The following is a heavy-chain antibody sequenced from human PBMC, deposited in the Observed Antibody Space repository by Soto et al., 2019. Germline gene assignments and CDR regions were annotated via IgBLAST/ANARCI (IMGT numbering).Heavy chain of an antibody. CDR1: GCTFTGYY. D-gene: IGHD2-8*01. V-gene: IGHV1-2*02. J-gene: IGHJ4*02. CDR3: ARVDCTNGVCYTKYFDY. Sequence: ASVKVSCKASGCTFTGYYMHWVRQAPGQGLEWMGWINPNSGGTNYAQKFQGRVTMTRDTSISTAYMELSRLRSDDTAVYYCARVDCTNGVCYTKYFDYWGQGTLVTVSS. CDR2: INPNSGGT.